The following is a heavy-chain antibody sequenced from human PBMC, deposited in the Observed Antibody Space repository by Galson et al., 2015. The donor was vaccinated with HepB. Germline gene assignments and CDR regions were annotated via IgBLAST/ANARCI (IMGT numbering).Heavy chain of an antibody. CDR1: GFTFSSYA. J-gene: IGHJ3*02. D-gene: IGHD6-19*01. CDR3: ARVGAVAGPLSSRGAFDI. V-gene: IGHV3-30*04. CDR2: ISYDGSNK. Sequence: SLRLSCAASGFTFSSYAMHWVRQAPGKGLEWVAVISYDGSNKYYADSVKGRFTISRDNSKNTLYLQMNSLRAEDTAVYCCARVGAVAGPLSSRGAFDIWGQGTMVTVSS.